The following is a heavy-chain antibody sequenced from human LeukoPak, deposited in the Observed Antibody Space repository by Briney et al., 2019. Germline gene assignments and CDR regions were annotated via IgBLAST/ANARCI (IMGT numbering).Heavy chain of an antibody. Sequence: PSETLSLTCTVSGGSVSSGSYSWSWIRQPPGKGLEWIGYIYHSGSTYYNPSLKSRVTISVDRSKNQFSLKLSSVTAADTAVYYCASGYSYGYAGGLDYWGQGTLVTVSS. J-gene: IGHJ4*02. CDR2: IYHSGST. CDR1: GGSVSSGSYS. V-gene: IGHV4-30-2*01. CDR3: ASGYSYGYAGGLDY. D-gene: IGHD5-18*01.